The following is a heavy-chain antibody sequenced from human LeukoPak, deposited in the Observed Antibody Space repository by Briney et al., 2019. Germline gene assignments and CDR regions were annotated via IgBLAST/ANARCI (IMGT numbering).Heavy chain of an antibody. D-gene: IGHD6-13*01. Sequence: ASVKVSCKASGYTFTGYYMHWVRQAPGQGLEWMGWINPNSGGTNYAQKFQGRVTMTRDTSISTAYMELSRLRSDDTAVYYCASASSSLGYYYYGMDVWGQGTTATVSS. J-gene: IGHJ6*02. CDR1: GYTFTGYY. V-gene: IGHV1-2*02. CDR3: ASASSSLGYYYYGMDV. CDR2: INPNSGGT.